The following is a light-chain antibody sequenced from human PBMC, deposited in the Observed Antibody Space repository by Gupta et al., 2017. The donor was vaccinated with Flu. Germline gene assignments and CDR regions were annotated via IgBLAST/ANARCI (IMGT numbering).Light chain of an antibody. CDR2: WAS. CDR3: QQYYSTPRT. J-gene: IGKJ1*01. V-gene: IGKV4-1*01. CDR1: QSVLYSSSNENY. Sequence: SLGERATINCKSSQSVLYSSSNENYLAWYQQKPGQPPKLLIYWASTRESGVPDRFSGSGSGTDFTLTISSLQAEDVAVYYCQQYYSTPRTFGQGTKVEIK.